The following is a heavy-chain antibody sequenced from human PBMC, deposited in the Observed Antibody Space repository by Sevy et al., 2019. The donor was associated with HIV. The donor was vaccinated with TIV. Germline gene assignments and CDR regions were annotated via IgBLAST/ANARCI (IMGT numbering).Heavy chain of an antibody. CDR3: AKGAYGSPFDY. V-gene: IGHV3-30*18. CDR2: ISYDGSNK. D-gene: IGHD3-10*01. Sequence: GGSLRLSCAASGFTFSSYGMHWVRQAPGKGLEWVAVISYDGSNKYYADSVKGRFTISRDNSKNTLYLQMNSLGAEDTAGYYCAKGAYGSPFDYWGQGTLVTVSS. CDR1: GFTFSSYG. J-gene: IGHJ4*02.